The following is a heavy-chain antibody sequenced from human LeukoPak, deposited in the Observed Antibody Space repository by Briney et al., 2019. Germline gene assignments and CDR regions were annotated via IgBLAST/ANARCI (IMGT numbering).Heavy chain of an antibody. CDR3: AKDVDPFGSGSYVEGFDY. V-gene: IGHV3-30*18. J-gene: IGHJ4*02. Sequence: GGSLRLSCAASGFTFSSYGMHWVRQAPGKGLEWGAVISYDGSNKYYADSVKGRFTISRDNSKNTLYLQMNSLRAEDTAVYYCAKDVDPFGSGSYVEGFDYWGQGTLVTVSS. CDR1: GFTFSSYG. D-gene: IGHD3-10*01. CDR2: ISYDGSNK.